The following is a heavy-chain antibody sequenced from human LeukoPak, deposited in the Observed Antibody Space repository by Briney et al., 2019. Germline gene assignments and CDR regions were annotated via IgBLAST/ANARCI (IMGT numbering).Heavy chain of an antibody. CDR2: IAWNTGNT. V-gene: IGHV3-9*01. J-gene: IGHJ4*02. D-gene: IGHD1-14*01. CDR3: ARAQMGTPTDC. CDR1: GFTFDDYA. Sequence: GGSLRLSCAASGFTFDDYAMHWVRQAPGKGLEWVSGIAWNTGNTGYADSVKGRFTVPRDIAKNTLYLQMYSLRAEDTAVYYCARAQMGTPTDCWGQGTLVTVSS.